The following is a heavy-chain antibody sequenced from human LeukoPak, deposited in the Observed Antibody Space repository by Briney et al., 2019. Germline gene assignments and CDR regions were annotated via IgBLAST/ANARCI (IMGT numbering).Heavy chain of an antibody. V-gene: IGHV3-23*01. Sequence: GGSLRLSCAASGLTFSSFAMRWVRQAPGKGLEWVSSVSGSGGATYYADSVKGRFTISRDNSKNTLFLQMSTLRVEDTAIYYCAKEGTYYDSSGYYTHWGQGTLVAVSS. CDR3: AKEGTYYDSSGYYTH. CDR1: GLTFSSFA. CDR2: VSGSGGAT. J-gene: IGHJ4*02. D-gene: IGHD3-22*01.